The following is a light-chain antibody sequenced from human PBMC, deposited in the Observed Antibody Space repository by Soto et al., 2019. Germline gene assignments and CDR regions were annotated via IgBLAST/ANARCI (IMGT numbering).Light chain of an antibody. CDR1: QSVSNNY. J-gene: IGKJ2*01. V-gene: IGKV3-20*01. Sequence: EVVLTQSPGTLSLSPGERATLACRASQSVSNNYFAWYQQRPGQAPRLLIFGSSDRATGIPDRFSGSGSGTDCTLTISSLEPEDFAVYYCQQDGSSPPYTFGQGTKLEIK. CDR2: GSS. CDR3: QQDGSSPPYT.